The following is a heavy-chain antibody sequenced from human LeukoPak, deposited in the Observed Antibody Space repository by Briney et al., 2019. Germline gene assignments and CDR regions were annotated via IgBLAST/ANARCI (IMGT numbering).Heavy chain of an antibody. CDR2: IGIDSGNT. CDR1: GFTFSDYS. V-gene: IGHV3-48*01. CDR3: ARDYRYALDN. J-gene: IGHJ4*02. D-gene: IGHD5-12*01. Sequence: GGSLRLSCAASGFTFSDYSMNWVRQAPGKGLEWISYIGIDSGNTNYADSVKGRFTISGDKAKNSLYLQMNSLRVVDTAIYYCARDYRYALDNWGQGTLVTVSS.